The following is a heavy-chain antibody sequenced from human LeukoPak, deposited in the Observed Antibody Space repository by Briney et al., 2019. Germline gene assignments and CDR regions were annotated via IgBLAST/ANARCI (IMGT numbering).Heavy chain of an antibody. CDR1: GFTVSSYA. D-gene: IGHD5-24*01. CDR3: AKDDRWLQFCC. J-gene: IGHJ4*02. V-gene: IGHV3-23*01. CDR2: ITVSGGST. Sequence: GGSLRLSCAASGFTVSSYAMNWVRQAPGKGLEWVSGITVSGGSTYYADSVKGRFTISRDNSKNTLYLQMNSLRAEDTAVYYCAKDDRWLQFCCWGQGTLVTVSA.